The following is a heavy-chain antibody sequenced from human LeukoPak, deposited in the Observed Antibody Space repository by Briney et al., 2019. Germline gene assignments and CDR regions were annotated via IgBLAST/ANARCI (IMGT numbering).Heavy chain of an antibody. CDR2: IYYSGGT. Sequence: PSETLSLTCTVSGGSISSSSYYWGWIRQPPGKGLEWIGSIYYSGGTYYNPSLKSRVTISVDTSKNQFSLKLSSVTAADTAVYYCARLPYYYDSSGYYYFDYWGQGTLVTVSS. J-gene: IGHJ4*02. D-gene: IGHD3-22*01. CDR1: GGSISSSSYY. CDR3: ARLPYYYDSSGYYYFDY. V-gene: IGHV4-39*01.